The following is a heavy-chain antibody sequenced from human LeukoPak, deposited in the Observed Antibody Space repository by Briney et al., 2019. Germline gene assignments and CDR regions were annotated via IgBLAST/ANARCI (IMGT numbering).Heavy chain of an antibody. Sequence: SETLSLTCTVSGGSINSYYWSWIRQPPGRGLEWIGYIYYSGNTNYNPSLKSRVTISVDTSKNQFSLKLSSVTAADTAVYYCARHYGPWGQGTLVAVSS. D-gene: IGHD3-16*01. V-gene: IGHV4-59*01. CDR2: IYYSGNT. CDR1: GGSINSYY. J-gene: IGHJ5*02. CDR3: ARHYGP.